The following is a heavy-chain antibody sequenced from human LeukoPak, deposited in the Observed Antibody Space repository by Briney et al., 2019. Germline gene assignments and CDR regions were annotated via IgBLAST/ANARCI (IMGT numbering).Heavy chain of an antibody. CDR3: ARARIIPASFDD. CDR1: GGSITFGSYY. J-gene: IGHJ4*02. CDR2: IYTSGRT. Sequence: PSETLSLTCTVSGGSITFGSYYWTWIRQPAGKGLEWIGRIYTSGRTFYNPSLKSRVTISMDTSMNQFSLRLNSVTAADTAVYYCARARIIPASFDDWGQGALVTVSS. D-gene: IGHD2-15*01. V-gene: IGHV4-61*02.